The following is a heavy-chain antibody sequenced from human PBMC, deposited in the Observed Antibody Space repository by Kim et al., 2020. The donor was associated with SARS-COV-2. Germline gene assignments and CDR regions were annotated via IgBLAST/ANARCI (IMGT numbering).Heavy chain of an antibody. V-gene: IGHV3-72*01. Sequence: GGSLRLSCAVSGLTFSDTFMDWVRQAPGKGLEWVGRTKSKAYTYTTEYAASLKGRFTISRDGSKNSLYLQIDSLKTDDTAVYYCAPIRGVVGFWGQGTLVTVSS. J-gene: IGHJ4*02. CDR3: APIRGVVGF. D-gene: IGHD3-10*01. CDR1: GLTFSDTF. CDR2: TKSKAYTYTT.